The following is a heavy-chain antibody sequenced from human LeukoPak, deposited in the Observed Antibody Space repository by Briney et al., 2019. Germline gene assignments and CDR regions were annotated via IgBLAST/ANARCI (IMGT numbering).Heavy chain of an antibody. CDR1: GGTFSSYA. Sequence: ASVKVSCKASGGTFSSYAISWVRQAPGQGLEWMGGIIPIFGTANYAQKFQGRVTITADESTSTAYMELSSLRSEGTAVYYCAATSHCSGGSCYFPFDYWGQGTLVTVSS. CDR2: IIPIFGTA. CDR3: AATSHCSGGSCYFPFDY. D-gene: IGHD2-15*01. V-gene: IGHV1-69*13. J-gene: IGHJ4*02.